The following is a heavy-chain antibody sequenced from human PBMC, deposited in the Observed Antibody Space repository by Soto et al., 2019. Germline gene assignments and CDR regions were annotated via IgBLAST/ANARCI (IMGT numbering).Heavy chain of an antibody. CDR1: GFTVSSNY. Sequence: GESLKISCAASGFTVSSNYMSWVRQAPGKGLEWVSVIYSGGSTYYADSVKGRFTISRDNSKNTLYLQMNSLRAEDTAVYYCAITSQAGGAFDYWGQGTLVTVSS. D-gene: IGHD3-16*01. V-gene: IGHV3-53*01. CDR2: IYSGGST. J-gene: IGHJ4*02. CDR3: AITSQAGGAFDY.